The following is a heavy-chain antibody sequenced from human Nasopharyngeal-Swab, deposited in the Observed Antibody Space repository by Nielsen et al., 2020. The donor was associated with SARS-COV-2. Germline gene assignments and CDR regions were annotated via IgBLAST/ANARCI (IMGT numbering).Heavy chain of an antibody. D-gene: IGHD3-3*01. CDR3: ARDSDYYDFWSGYPYNWFDP. V-gene: IGHV4-61*02. CDR1: GGSISSGSYY. J-gene: IGHJ5*02. Sequence: SETLSLTCTVSGGSISSGSYYWSWIRQPAGKGLEWIGRILTNGSTNYNPSLKSRVTMSVDTSKNQFSLKLSSVTAADTAVYYCARDSDYYDFWSGYPYNWFDPWGQGTLVTVSS. CDR2: ILTNGST.